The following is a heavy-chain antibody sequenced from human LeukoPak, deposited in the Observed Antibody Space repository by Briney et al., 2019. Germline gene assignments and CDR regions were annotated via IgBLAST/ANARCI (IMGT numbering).Heavy chain of an antibody. CDR2: ISSSGSTI. Sequence: PGGSLRLSCAASGFTFSSYEMNWVRQAPGKGLEWVSYISSSGSTIYYADSVKGRFTISRDNAKNSLYLQMNSLRAEDTAVYYCARNWNWDYYFDYWGQGTLVTVSS. D-gene: IGHD1-7*01. J-gene: IGHJ4*02. CDR3: ARNWNWDYYFDY. V-gene: IGHV3-48*03. CDR1: GFTFSSYE.